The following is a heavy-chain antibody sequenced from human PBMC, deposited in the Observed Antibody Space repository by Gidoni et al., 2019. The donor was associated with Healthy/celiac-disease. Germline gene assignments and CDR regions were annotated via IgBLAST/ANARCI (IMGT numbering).Heavy chain of an antibody. CDR3: AKVDDSSGYYFYYFDY. D-gene: IGHD3-22*01. V-gene: IGHV3-23*01. J-gene: IGHJ4*02. CDR2: ISGSGGST. CDR1: GFTFSSYA. Sequence: EVQLLESGGGLVQPGGSLRLPCAASGFTFSSYAMSWVRQAPGKGLEWVSAISGSGGSTYYADSVKGRFTISRDNSKNTLYLQMNSLRAEDTAVYYCAKVDDSSGYYFYYFDYWGQGTLVTVSS.